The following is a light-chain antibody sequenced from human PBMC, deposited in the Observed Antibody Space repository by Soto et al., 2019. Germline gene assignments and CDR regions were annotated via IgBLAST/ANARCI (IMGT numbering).Light chain of an antibody. CDR1: QSVSSNF. J-gene: IGKJ4*01. CDR2: GAS. CDR3: RQYGRSLGFA. V-gene: IGKV3-20*01. Sequence: EIVLTQSPGTLSLSQGERANLSCRAIQSVSSNFLAWYQEKPGQAPRLLIYGASSRATGIPDRFSGGGSGTDFTLTISRLEPEDFAVYYCRQYGRSLGFAFGGGTKVDNK.